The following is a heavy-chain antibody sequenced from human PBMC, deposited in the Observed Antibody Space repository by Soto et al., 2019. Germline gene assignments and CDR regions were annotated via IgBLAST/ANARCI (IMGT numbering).Heavy chain of an antibody. V-gene: IGHV3-7*03. Sequence: GGSLRLSCAASGFTFSSFWMSWGRQAPGKGLEWVANIKTDGSEKYYMDSVRGRFTTSRDNARNFFLLQMNSLTGADTAVYYCTRDGSPFALDVWGLGTSVTVSS. J-gene: IGHJ6*02. CDR3: TRDGSPFALDV. CDR2: IKTDGSEK. CDR1: GFTFSSFW.